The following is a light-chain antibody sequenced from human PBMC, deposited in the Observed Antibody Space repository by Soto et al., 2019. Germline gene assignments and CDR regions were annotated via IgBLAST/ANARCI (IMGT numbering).Light chain of an antibody. J-gene: IGKJ4*01. V-gene: IGKV3-20*01. Sequence: EIVLTQSPGTLSLSPGERATLSCRASQSVRSSHLAWYQQMPGQAPRLLIFGTSSRATGIPDRFSGSGSGTDFTLTITRLEPEDFAVYYCQQYSTSPLTFGGGTKVDIK. CDR3: QQYSTSPLT. CDR1: QSVRSSH. CDR2: GTS.